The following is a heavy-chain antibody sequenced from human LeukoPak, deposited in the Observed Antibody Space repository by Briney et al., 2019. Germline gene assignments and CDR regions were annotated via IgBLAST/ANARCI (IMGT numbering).Heavy chain of an antibody. V-gene: IGHV3-30*04. J-gene: IGHJ6*03. Sequence: GGSLRLSCAASGFTFSSYAMHWVRQAPGKGLEWVAVISYDGSNKYYADSVKGRFTISRDNSKNTLYLQMNSLRAEDTAVYYCARDGDYDFWSGYYRDYYYYYMDVWGKGTTVTVSS. CDR3: ARDGDYDFWSGYYRDYYYYYMDV. CDR2: ISYDGSNK. CDR1: GFTFSSYA. D-gene: IGHD3-3*01.